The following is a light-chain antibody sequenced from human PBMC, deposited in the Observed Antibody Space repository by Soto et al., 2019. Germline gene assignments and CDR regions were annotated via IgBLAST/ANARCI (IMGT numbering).Light chain of an antibody. Sequence: DIQMTQSPTILSASVGDRVTITCRSSQSISSWLAWYQQKPGKAPNLLIHKASHLESGVPSRFSGSGSGTEFTLTISSLQPGDFATYYCQQYNSYSVNAFGQGTKVDIK. CDR1: QSISSW. CDR3: QQYNSYSVNA. CDR2: KAS. V-gene: IGKV1-5*03. J-gene: IGKJ2*01.